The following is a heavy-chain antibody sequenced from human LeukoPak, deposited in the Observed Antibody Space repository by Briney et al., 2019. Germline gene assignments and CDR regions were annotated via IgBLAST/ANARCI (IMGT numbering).Heavy chain of an antibody. CDR1: GFTFSSYW. CDR3: ARQTGYCSGGICYFEY. Sequence: GGSLRLSCAASGFTFSSYWMHWVRHAPGKGLVWVSRFNSDGTSTYYADSVKGRITISRDNSKNTLYLQVNNLGAEDTAFYYCARQTGYCSGGICYFEYWGQGTLVTVSS. J-gene: IGHJ4*02. CDR2: FNSDGTST. D-gene: IGHD2-15*01. V-gene: IGHV3-74*01.